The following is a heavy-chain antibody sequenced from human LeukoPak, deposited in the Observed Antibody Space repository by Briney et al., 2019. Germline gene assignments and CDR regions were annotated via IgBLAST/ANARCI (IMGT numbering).Heavy chain of an antibody. CDR3: AKDASSWPPNNWFDP. CDR2: DSGSGGGT. CDR1: GFTFSSHA. D-gene: IGHD6-13*01. J-gene: IGHJ5*02. Sequence: PGGSLRLSCAASGFTFSSHAMSWVRQAPGKGLEWVSADSGSGGGTYYADSVKGRFTISRDNSKNTLYLQMTSLRAEDTAVYYCAKDASSWPPNNWFDPWGQGTLVSVSS. V-gene: IGHV3-23*01.